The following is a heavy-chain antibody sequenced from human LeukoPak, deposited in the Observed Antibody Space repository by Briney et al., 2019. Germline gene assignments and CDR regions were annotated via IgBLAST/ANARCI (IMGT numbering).Heavy chain of an antibody. CDR2: ISSSSSTI. V-gene: IGHV3-48*01. CDR1: GFTFSSYS. J-gene: IGHJ2*01. Sequence: GGSLRLSCAASGFTFSSYSMNWVRQAPGKGLEWVSYISSSSSTIYYADSVKGRFTISRDNAKNSLYLQMNSLRAEDTAVYYCAKARSSWYWYFDLWGRGTLVTVSS. D-gene: IGHD6-13*01. CDR3: AKARSSWYWYFDL.